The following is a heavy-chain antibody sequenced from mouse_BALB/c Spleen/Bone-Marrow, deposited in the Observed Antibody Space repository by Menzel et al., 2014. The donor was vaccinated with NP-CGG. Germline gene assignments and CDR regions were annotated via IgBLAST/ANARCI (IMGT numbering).Heavy chain of an antibody. CDR2: SRNKANDYTT. V-gene: IGHV7-1*02. CDR1: GFTFSDFY. J-gene: IGHJ4*01. CDR3: ARDARRDAMDY. Sequence: EVKLMESGGGLVQPGGPLRLSCATSGFTFSDFYMEWVRQPPGKRLEWIAASRNKANDYTTEYSASVKGRFIVSRDTSQSILYLQMNALRAEDTAIDYCARDARRDAMDYWGQGTSVTVSS.